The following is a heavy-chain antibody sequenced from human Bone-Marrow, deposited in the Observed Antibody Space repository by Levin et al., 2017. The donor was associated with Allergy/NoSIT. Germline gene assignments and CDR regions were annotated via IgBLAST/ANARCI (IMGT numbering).Heavy chain of an antibody. J-gene: IGHJ4*02. Sequence: ASVKVSCKASGYTFTGYYMHWVRQAPGQGLEWMGRINPNSGGTNYAQKFQGRVTMTRDTSISTAYMELSRLRSDDTAVYYCARDFHKLYYDFWSGYYTGTFDYWGQGTLVTVSS. CDR3: ARDFHKLYYDFWSGYYTGTFDY. D-gene: IGHD3-3*01. CDR1: GYTFTGYY. CDR2: INPNSGGT. V-gene: IGHV1-2*06.